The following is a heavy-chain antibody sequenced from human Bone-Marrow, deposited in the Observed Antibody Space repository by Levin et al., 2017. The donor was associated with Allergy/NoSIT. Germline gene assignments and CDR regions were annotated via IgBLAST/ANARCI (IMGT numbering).Heavy chain of an antibody. CDR3: AKVVAAAGTDF. Sequence: GGSLRLSCAASGFTFSSYAMSWVRQAPGKGLEWVSAISGSGAATHYADSVKGRFTISRDNSKNTLYLQMNSLRADDTAVYYCAKVVAAAGTDFWGQGTLVTVSS. CDR1: GFTFSSYA. CDR2: ISGSGAAT. V-gene: IGHV3-23*01. D-gene: IGHD6-13*01. J-gene: IGHJ4*02.